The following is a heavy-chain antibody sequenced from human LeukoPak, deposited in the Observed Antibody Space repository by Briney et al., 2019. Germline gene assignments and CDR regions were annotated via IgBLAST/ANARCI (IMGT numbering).Heavy chain of an antibody. CDR1: GGSVSSGSYY. D-gene: IGHD3-10*01. CDR3: ARGGEDYGMDV. J-gene: IGHJ6*04. CDR2: IYYSGST. V-gene: IGHV4-61*01. Sequence: PSETQSLTCTVSGGSVSSGSYYWSWIRQPPGKGLEWIGYIYYSGSTNYNPSLKSRVTISVDTSKNQFSLKLSSVTAADTAVYYCARGGEDYGMDVWGKGTTVTVSS.